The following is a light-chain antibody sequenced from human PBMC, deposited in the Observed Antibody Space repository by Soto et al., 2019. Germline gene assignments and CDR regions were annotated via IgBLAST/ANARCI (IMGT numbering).Light chain of an antibody. CDR3: QTWDTGIQV. V-gene: IGLV4-69*01. Sequence: QSVLTQSPSASASLGASVKLTCTLSSGHSTYVIAWHQQQPAKGPRYLMKLNNDGSHEKGDGIPDRFSGSTSGAARYLTISSLQSEDEADYYCQTWDTGIQVFGGGTKLTVL. J-gene: IGLJ2*01. CDR2: LNNDGSH. CDR1: SGHSTYV.